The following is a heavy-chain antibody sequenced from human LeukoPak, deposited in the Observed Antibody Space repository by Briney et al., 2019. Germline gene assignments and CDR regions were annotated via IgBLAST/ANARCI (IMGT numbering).Heavy chain of an antibody. CDR1: GFSISRGYY. Sequence: SETLSLTCGVSGFSISRGYYWGWIRQPPGKGLDWIGVIFPSGTTSGNPYYNPSLQSRVSISIDTSNNRFSLTLSSVTAADTAVYYCARLNGGPFDYWGQGTLVIVSS. CDR2: IFPSGTTSGNP. J-gene: IGHJ4*02. V-gene: IGHV4-38-2*01. D-gene: IGHD3-16*01. CDR3: ARLNGGPFDY.